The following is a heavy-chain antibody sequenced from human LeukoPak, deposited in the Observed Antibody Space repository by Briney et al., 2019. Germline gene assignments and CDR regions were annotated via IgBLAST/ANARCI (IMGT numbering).Heavy chain of an antibody. V-gene: IGHV4-30-2*01. CDR3: ARAGLYGSGSYYRTFDI. CDR2: IYHSGST. Sequence: SETLSLTCAVSGGSISSGGYSWSWIRQPPGKGLEWIGYIYHSGSTYYNPSLKSRVTISVDRSKNQFSLKLSSVTAADTAVYYCARAGLYGSGSYYRTFDIWGQGTMVTVSS. J-gene: IGHJ3*02. CDR1: GGSISSGGYS. D-gene: IGHD3-10*01.